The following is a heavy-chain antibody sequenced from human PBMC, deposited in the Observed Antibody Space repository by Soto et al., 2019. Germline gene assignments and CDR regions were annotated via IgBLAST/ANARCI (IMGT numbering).Heavy chain of an antibody. D-gene: IGHD2-15*01. V-gene: IGHV4-30-4*01. J-gene: IGHJ5*01. CDR3: ARGRYCLTGRCFPNWFDS. Sequence: SETLSLTCSVSGDSISTVDYFWAWIRQPPGQALEYIGYIYKSATTYYNPSFEGRVAISLDTSKSHFSLNVTSVTAADTAVYFCARGRYCLTGRCFPNWFDSWGQGTLVTVSS. CDR1: GDSISTVDYF. CDR2: IYKSATT.